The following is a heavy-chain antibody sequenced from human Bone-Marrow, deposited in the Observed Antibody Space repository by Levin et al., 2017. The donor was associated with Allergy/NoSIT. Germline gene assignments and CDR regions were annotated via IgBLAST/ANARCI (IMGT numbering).Heavy chain of an antibody. CDR3: ASSMHCSSTSCYDAFDI. J-gene: IGHJ3*02. Sequence: GESLKISCAASGFTFSSYAMHWVRQAPGKGLEWVAVISYDGSNKYYADSVKGRFTISRDNSKNTLYLQMNSLRAEDTAVYYCASSMHCSSTSCYDAFDIWGQGTMVTVSS. CDR2: ISYDGSNK. V-gene: IGHV3-30*04. D-gene: IGHD2-2*01. CDR1: GFTFSSYA.